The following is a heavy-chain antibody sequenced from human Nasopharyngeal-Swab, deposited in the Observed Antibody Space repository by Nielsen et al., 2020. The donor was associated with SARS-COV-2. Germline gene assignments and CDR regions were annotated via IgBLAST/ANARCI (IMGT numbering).Heavy chain of an antibody. V-gene: IGHV3-21*01. CDR2: ISSSSSYI. D-gene: IGHD3-16*01. J-gene: IGHJ4*02. Sequence: GGSLRLSCAASGFTISSYSMNWVRQAPGKGLEWVSSISSSSSYIYYADSVKGRFTISRDNAKNSLYLQMNSLRAEDTAVYYCASERSSRLGEGTFDYWGQGTLVTVSS. CDR1: GFTISSYS. CDR3: ASERSSRLGEGTFDY.